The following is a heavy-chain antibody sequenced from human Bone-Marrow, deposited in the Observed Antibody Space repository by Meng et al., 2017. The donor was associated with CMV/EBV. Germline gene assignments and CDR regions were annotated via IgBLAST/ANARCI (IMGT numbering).Heavy chain of an antibody. V-gene: IGHV1-8*03. Sequence: ASVKVSCKASGYTFTGYYMHWVRQAPGQGLEWMGWMNPNSGNTGYAQKFQGRVTITRNTSISTAYMELSSLRSEDTAVYYCARETGAAGLLDPWGQGTLVTVSS. CDR2: MNPNSGNT. J-gene: IGHJ5*02. CDR3: ARETGAAGLLDP. D-gene: IGHD6-13*01. CDR1: GYTFTGYY.